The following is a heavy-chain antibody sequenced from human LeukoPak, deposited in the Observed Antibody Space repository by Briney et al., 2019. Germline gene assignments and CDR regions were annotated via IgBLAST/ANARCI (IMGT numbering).Heavy chain of an antibody. Sequence: GGSLRLSCAASGFTFSSYGMHWVRQAPGKGLEWVAVILSDGSKEFYTDSVKGRFTISRDNSKNTLHLQMNSLRAEDTAVYYCAKDQCSGGTCYPRPDYWGQGTLVTVSS. D-gene: IGHD2-15*01. CDR2: ILSDGSKE. CDR3: AKDQCSGGTCYPRPDY. CDR1: GFTFSSYG. J-gene: IGHJ4*02. V-gene: IGHV3-30*02.